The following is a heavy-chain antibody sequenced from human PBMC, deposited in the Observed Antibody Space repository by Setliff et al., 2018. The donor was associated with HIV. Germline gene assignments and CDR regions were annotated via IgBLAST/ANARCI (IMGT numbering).Heavy chain of an antibody. CDR3: ARGAPSLTMTKLLSFFDC. CDR2: INHSGNT. D-gene: IGHD3-22*01. J-gene: IGHJ4*02. Sequence: SETLSLTCSVSDGSISTYYWSWIRQTPGKGLEWIAEINHSGNTNYNPSLKSRVTISVVASKSHFSLKMTSVTAADTAVYYCARGAPSLTMTKLLSFFDCWGQGTQVTVS. V-gene: IGHV4-34*01. CDR1: DGSISTYY.